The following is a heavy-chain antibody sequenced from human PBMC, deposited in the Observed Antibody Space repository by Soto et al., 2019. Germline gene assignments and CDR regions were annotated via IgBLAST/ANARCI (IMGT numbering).Heavy chain of an antibody. J-gene: IGHJ3*02. Sequence: EVQLVESGGGLVKPGGSLRLSCAASGFTFSNAWMNWVRQAPGKGLEWVGRIKSKTDGGTTDYAAPVKGRFTSSRDDSKNTLYLQMNSLKTEDTAVYYCTTETYYYDSSGTDDAFDIWGQGTMVTVSS. CDR3: TTETYYYDSSGTDDAFDI. D-gene: IGHD3-22*01. CDR1: GFTFSNAW. CDR2: IKSKTDGGTT. V-gene: IGHV3-15*07.